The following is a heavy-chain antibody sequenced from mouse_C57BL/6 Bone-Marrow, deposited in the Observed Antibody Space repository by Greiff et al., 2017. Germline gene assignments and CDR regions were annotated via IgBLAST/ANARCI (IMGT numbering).Heavy chain of an antibody. D-gene: IGHD1-1*01. V-gene: IGHV1-15*01. J-gene: IGHJ2*01. Sequence: QVQLKQSGAELVRPGASVTLSCKASGYTFTDYEMHWVKQTPVHGLEWIGAIDPETGGTAYNQKFKGQAILTADKSSSTAYMELRSLTSEDSAVYYFMGVLLQRGYWGQGTTLTVSS. CDR3: MGVLLQRGY. CDR1: GYTFTDYE. CDR2: IDPETGGT.